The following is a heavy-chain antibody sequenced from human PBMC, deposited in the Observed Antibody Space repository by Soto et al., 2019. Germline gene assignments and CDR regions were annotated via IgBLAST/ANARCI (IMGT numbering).Heavy chain of an antibody. D-gene: IGHD4-17*01. Sequence: QVQLVESGGGVVQPGRSLRLSCAASGFTFSSYGMHWVRQAPGKGLEWVAVIWYDGSNKYYADSVKGRFTISRDNSKNTLYLQMNFLRGEDTAVYYCARGRVGYGVGVDAFDMWGQGTMVTVSS. CDR1: GFTFSSYG. J-gene: IGHJ3*02. CDR3: ARGRVGYGVGVDAFDM. V-gene: IGHV3-33*01. CDR2: IWYDGSNK.